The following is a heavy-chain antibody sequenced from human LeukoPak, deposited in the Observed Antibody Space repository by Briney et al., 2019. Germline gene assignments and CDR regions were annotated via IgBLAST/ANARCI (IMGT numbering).Heavy chain of an antibody. CDR3: AKKEYSSSPSDY. V-gene: IGHV3-30*02. J-gene: IGHJ4*02. Sequence: PGGSLRLFCAASGFTFSSYGMHWVRQAPGKGLEWVAFIRYDGSNKYHADSVKGRFTISRDNSKNTLYLQMNSLRAEDTAVYYCAKKEYSSSPSDYWGQGTLVTVSS. CDR1: GFTFSSYG. D-gene: IGHD6-6*01. CDR2: IRYDGSNK.